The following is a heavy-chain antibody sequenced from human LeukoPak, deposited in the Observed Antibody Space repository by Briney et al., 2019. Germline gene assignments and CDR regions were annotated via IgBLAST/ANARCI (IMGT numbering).Heavy chain of an antibody. D-gene: IGHD3-3*01. J-gene: IGHJ6*03. Sequence: GGSLRLSCAASGFTFSDYYMSWIRQAPGKGLEWVSYISSSGSTIYYADSVKGRFTISRDNAKNSLYLQMNSLRAEDTALYYCAREGGSITIFGVVRSPTYYYYYMDVWGKGTTVTVSS. CDR2: ISSSGSTI. V-gene: IGHV3-11*01. CDR1: GFTFSDYY. CDR3: AREGGSITIFGVVRSPTYYYYYMDV.